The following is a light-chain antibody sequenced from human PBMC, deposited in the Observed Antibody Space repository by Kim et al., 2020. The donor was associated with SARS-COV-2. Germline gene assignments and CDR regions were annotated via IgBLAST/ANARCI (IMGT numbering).Light chain of an antibody. J-gene: IGLJ3*02. V-gene: IGLV2-14*03. CDR2: DVN. Sequence: QSALTQPASVSGSPGQSITISCTGTRSDIVGYKYVSWYQQHPGKAPKLMIFDVNKRPSGVSNRFSGSKSGNTASLTISGLQAEDEAEYYCSSYTTISTWVFGGGTQLTVL. CDR3: SSYTTISTWV. CDR1: RSDIVGYKY.